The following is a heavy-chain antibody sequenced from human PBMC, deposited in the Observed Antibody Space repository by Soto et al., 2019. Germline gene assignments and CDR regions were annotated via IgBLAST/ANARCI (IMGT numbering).Heavy chain of an antibody. CDR2: IYPGDSDT. J-gene: IGHJ4*02. CDR3: AKDRASDIVVVVAVTGELDY. V-gene: IGHV5-51*01. Sequence: GESLKISCKGSGYSFTSYWIGWVRQMPWKGLEWMGIIYPGDSDTSYTPSFQRQVTISADKSISTAYLQMNSLTAEDTAVYYCAKDRASDIVVVVAVTGELDYWGQGTLVTVSS. D-gene: IGHD2-15*01. CDR1: GYSFTSYW.